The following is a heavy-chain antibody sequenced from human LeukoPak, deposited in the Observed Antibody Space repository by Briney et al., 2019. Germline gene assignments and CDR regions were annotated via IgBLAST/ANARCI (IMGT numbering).Heavy chain of an antibody. Sequence: GASVKVSCKASGGTFISYAISWVRQAPGQGLEWMGGIIPIFGTANYTQKFQGRVTITADESTSTAYMELSSLRSEDTAVYYCARSRCSSTSCYNVPVDYWGQGTLVTVSS. CDR1: GGTFISYA. J-gene: IGHJ4*02. CDR2: IIPIFGTA. V-gene: IGHV1-69*13. D-gene: IGHD2-2*02. CDR3: ARSRCSSTSCYNVPVDY.